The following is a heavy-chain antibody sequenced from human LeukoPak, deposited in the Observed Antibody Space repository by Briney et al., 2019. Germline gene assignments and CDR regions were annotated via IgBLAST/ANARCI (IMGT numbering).Heavy chain of an antibody. CDR2: IYYSGST. CDR3: ANEAIRGYYYYNIDV. J-gene: IGHJ6*03. CDR1: GGSISSYY. Sequence: KASETLSLTCTVSGGSISSYYWSWIRQPPGKGLEWIGYIYYSGSTNYNPSLKSRVTMSVDTSKNQFSLRLSSVTAVDTAVYFCANEAIRGYYYYNIDVWGKGTTVTISS. D-gene: IGHD2-21*01. V-gene: IGHV4-59*12.